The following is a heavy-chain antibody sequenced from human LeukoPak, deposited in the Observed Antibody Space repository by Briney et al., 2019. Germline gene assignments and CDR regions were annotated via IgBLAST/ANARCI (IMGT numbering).Heavy chain of an antibody. D-gene: IGHD1-7*01. J-gene: IGHJ4*02. V-gene: IGHV1-2*02. CDR2: INPKSGGT. Sequence: GASVKVSCRASGYPFSEYFIHWVRQAPGQGLECMGWINPKSGGTNYVQKFQGRVTMTRDTSISTVYMELSSLSPDDTAMYYCVTDGLELWGHWGQGTLVTVSS. CDR3: VTDGLELWGH. CDR1: GYPFSEYF.